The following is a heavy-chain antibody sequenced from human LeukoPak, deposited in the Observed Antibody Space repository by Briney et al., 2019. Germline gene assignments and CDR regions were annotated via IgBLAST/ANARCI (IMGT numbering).Heavy chain of an antibody. CDR1: GYSISSGYY. V-gene: IGHV4-38-2*02. CDR3: ARAGTYYYGSGSYRYFDY. D-gene: IGHD3-10*01. CDR2: INHSGST. J-gene: IGHJ4*02. Sequence: PSETLSLTCTVSGYSISSGYYWSWIRQPPGKGLEWIGEINHSGSTNYNPSLKSRVTISVDTSKNQFSLKLSSVTAADTAVYYCARAGTYYYGSGSYRYFDYWGQGTLVTVSS.